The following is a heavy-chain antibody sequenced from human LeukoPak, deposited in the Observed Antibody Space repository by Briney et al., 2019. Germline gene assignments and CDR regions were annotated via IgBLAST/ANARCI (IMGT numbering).Heavy chain of an antibody. J-gene: IGHJ6*03. Sequence: ASVKVSCKVSGYTLTELSMHWVRQAPGKGLEWMGGFDPEDGETIYAQKFQGRVTMTEDTSTDTAYMELSSLRSEDTAVYYCATAPPTSGIHYDFWSGLGISYYYYMDVWGKGTTVTVSS. V-gene: IGHV1-24*01. CDR3: ATAPPTSGIHYDFWSGLGISYYYYMDV. D-gene: IGHD3-3*01. CDR1: GYTLTELS. CDR2: FDPEDGET.